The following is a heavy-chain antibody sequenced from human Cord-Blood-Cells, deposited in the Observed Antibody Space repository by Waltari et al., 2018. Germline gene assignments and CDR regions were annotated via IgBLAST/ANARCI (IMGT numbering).Heavy chain of an antibody. V-gene: IGHV4-34*01. Sequence: QVQLQQWGAGLLKPSETLSLTCAVYGGSFSGYYWSWIRQPPGKGLEWIGEINHRGSTNDNPSLKSRVTISVDTSKNQFSLKLSSVTAADTAVYYCARGGFTVTRPYYFDYWGQGTLVTVSS. CDR3: ARGGFTVTRPYYFDY. CDR1: GGSFSGYY. J-gene: IGHJ4*02. CDR2: INHRGST. D-gene: IGHD4-4*01.